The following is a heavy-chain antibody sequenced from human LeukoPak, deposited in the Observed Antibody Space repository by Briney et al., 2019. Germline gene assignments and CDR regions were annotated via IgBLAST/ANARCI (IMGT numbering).Heavy chain of an antibody. CDR2: ISYDGTNK. J-gene: IGHJ4*02. V-gene: IGHV3-30*18. CDR1: GFTFRSYG. CDR3: AKDRYVLRYFDWLPFDY. Sequence: PGGSLRLSCAASGFTFRSYGMHWVRQAPGKGLEWVAVISYDGTNKYYGDSVKGRFTISRENSKNTLYLQMNSLRAEDTAVYYCAKDRYVLRYFDWLPFDYWGQGTLVTVSS. D-gene: IGHD3-9*01.